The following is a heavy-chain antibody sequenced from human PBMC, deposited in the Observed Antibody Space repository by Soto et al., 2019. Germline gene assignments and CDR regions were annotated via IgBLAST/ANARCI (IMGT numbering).Heavy chain of an antibody. CDR3: AMVIMTTVTLDAFDI. V-gene: IGHV4-59*01. D-gene: IGHD4-17*01. CDR1: GGSISSYY. Sequence: SETLSLTCTVSGGSISSYYWSWIRQPPGKGLEWIGYIYYSGSTNYNPSLKSRVTISVDTSKNQFSLKLSSVTAADTAVYYCAMVIMTTVTLDAFDIWGQGTMVTVSS. CDR2: IYYSGST. J-gene: IGHJ3*02.